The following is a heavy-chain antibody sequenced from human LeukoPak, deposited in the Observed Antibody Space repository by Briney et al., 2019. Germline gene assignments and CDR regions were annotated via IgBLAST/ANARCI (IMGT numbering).Heavy chain of an antibody. J-gene: IGHJ4*02. Sequence: ASVKVSCKASGYTFTGYYMHWVRQAPGQGLEWMGWINPNSGGTNYAQKFQGRVSMTRDTSISTAYMELSSLISDDTAVFYCARGGTDYGAYWGQGTLVTVSS. CDR2: INPNSGGT. D-gene: IGHD4-17*01. V-gene: IGHV1-2*02. CDR3: ARGGTDYGAY. CDR1: GYTFTGYY.